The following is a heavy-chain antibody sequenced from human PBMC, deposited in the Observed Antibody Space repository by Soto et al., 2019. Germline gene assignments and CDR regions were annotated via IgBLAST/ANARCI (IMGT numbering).Heavy chain of an antibody. J-gene: IGHJ5*02. Sequence: PXETLSLTCTVSGGSISSGGYYWSWIRQHPGKGLEWIGNVYYSGSSHYNPSLKSRVTISIDTSKNQFSLKLSSVTAADTAVYYCARERKTYINSQGVWFGPWGQGTLVTVSS. CDR3: ARERKTYINSQGVWFGP. V-gene: IGHV4-31*03. CDR2: VYYSGSS. D-gene: IGHD4-4*01. CDR1: GGSISSGGYY.